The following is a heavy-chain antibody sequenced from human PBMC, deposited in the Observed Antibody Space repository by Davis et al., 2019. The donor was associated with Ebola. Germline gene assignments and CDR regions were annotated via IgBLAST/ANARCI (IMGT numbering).Heavy chain of an antibody. Sequence: GESLKISCTASGFTFGDYAMSWVRQAPGKGLEWVGFIRSKAYGGTTEYAASVKGRFTISRDDSKSIAYLQMNSLKTEDTAVYYCTRDYDDILTGLSDYWGQGTLVTVSS. CDR2: IRSKAYGGTT. D-gene: IGHD3-9*01. J-gene: IGHJ4*02. CDR3: TRDYDDILTGLSDY. V-gene: IGHV3-49*04. CDR1: GFTFGDYA.